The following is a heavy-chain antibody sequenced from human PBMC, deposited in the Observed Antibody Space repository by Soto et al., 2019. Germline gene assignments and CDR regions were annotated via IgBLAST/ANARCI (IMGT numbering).Heavy chain of an antibody. CDR1: GYTFTRYG. CDR3: ARNKDCTANSCFPDY. Sequence: GASVKVSCKASGYTFTRYGISWVRQAPGQGLEWMGWVSTYNDNTDYAQKLQGRVTMTTDTSTTTAYMELRSLRSDDTAIYYCARNKDCTANSCFPDYWGQGTLVTVSS. D-gene: IGHD2-21*02. V-gene: IGHV1-18*01. CDR2: VSTYNDNT. J-gene: IGHJ4*02.